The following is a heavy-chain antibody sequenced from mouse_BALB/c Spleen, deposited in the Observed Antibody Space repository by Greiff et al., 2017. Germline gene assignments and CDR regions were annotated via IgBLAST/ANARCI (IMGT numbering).Heavy chain of an antibody. CDR2: IYPYNGGT. D-gene: IGHD1-1*01. Sequence: SGPELVKPGASVKISCKASGYTFTDYNMHWVKQSHGKSLEWIGYIYPYNGGTGYNQKFKSKATLTVDNSSSTAYMELRSLTSEDSAVYYCARDYYGSTPFDYWGQGTTLTVSS. CDR3: ARDYYGSTPFDY. J-gene: IGHJ2*01. CDR1: GYTFTDYN. V-gene: IGHV1S29*02.